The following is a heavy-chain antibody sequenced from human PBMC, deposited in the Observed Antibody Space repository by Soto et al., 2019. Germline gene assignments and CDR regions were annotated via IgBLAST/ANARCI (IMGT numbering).Heavy chain of an antibody. CDR1: GYTFTSCA. V-gene: IGHV1-3*01. CDR2: INAGNGNT. CDR3: AREWVDHFXHALIAVAGSRYYGMDV. J-gene: IGHJ6*02. Sequence: AASVKVSCKASGYTFTSCAMHWVRQAPGQRLEWTGWINAGNGNTKYSQKFQGRVTITRDTSASTAYMELSSLRSEDTAVYYCAREWVDHFXHALIAVAGSRYYGMDVWGPGTTVTVSS. D-gene: IGHD6-19*01.